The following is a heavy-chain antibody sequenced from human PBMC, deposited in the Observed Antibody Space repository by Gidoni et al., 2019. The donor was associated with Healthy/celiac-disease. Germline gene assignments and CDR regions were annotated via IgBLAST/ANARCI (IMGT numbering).Heavy chain of an antibody. CDR3: ARRAVGRYFDL. V-gene: IGHV4-34*01. CDR2: INHSGST. J-gene: IGHJ2*01. Sequence: EWIGEINHSGSTNYNPSLKSRVTISVDTSKNQFSLKLSSVTAADTAVYYCARRAVGRYFDLWGRGTLVTVSS. D-gene: IGHD1-26*01.